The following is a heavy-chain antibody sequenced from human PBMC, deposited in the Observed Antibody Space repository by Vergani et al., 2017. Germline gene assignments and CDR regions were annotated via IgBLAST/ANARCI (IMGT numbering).Heavy chain of an antibody. J-gene: IGHJ4*02. V-gene: IGHV3-11*04. CDR1: GFTFSDYY. Sequence: QVQLVESGGGLVKPGGSLRLSCAASGFTFSDYYMSWIRQAPGKGLEWVSYISSSGSTIYYSDSVKSRFTISRDNAKNALYLKMNSLRAEDTAVYNGARDHALFSGYLDCWGQGTLVTVSS. CDR2: ISSSGSTI. D-gene: IGHD1-26*01. CDR3: ARDHALFSGYLDC.